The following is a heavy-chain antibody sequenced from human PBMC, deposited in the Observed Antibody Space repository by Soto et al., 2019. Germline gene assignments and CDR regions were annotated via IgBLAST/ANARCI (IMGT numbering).Heavy chain of an antibody. D-gene: IGHD6-19*01. J-gene: IGHJ4*02. CDR1: GGTFSSYA. Sequence: SVKVSCKASGGTFSSYAIIWVRQPPGQGLEWMGGIIPIFGTANYAQKFQGRVTITADESTSTAYMELSSPRSEDTAVYYCARAPPGYRSGWEEYFVDWGQGTLVTVSS. CDR3: ARAPPGYRSGWEEYFVD. V-gene: IGHV1-69*13. CDR2: IIPIFGTA.